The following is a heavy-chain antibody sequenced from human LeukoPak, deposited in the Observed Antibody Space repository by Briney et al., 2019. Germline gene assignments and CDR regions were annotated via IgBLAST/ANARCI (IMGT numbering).Heavy chain of an antibody. D-gene: IGHD3/OR15-3a*01. CDR2: MNLDGSEK. CDR1: GFTVSSTY. V-gene: IGHV3-7*01. Sequence: GGSLRLSCAASGFTVSSTYMSWVRQAPGKGLEWVANMNLDGSEKYYVDSVKGRFIISRDNAKNSLFLQMNSLIAEDTAVYYCARDDGFSCYSYWGQGTLVTVSS. CDR3: ARDDGFSCYSY. J-gene: IGHJ4*02.